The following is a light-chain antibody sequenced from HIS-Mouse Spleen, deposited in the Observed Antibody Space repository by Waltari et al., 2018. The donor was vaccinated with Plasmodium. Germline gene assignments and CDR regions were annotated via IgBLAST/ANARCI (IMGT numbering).Light chain of an antibody. CDR2: EDS. Sequence: SYELTQPPSVSVSPGQTARITCSGDALPKKYAYWYQQKSGQAPVLVIHEDSKRPAGIPEGFSGSSSGTMATLNISGAQVEDEADYYCYSTDSSGNHRVFGGGTKLTVL. V-gene: IGLV3-10*01. CDR3: YSTDSSGNHRV. CDR1: ALPKKY. J-gene: IGLJ3*02.